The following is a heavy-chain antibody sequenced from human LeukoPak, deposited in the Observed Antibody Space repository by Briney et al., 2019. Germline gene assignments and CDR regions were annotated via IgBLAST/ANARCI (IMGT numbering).Heavy chain of an antibody. Sequence: GGSLRLSCAASGFTFSDYYMSWIRQAPGKGLEWVSYISSSSSYTNYADSVKGRFTISRDNAKNSLYLQMNSLRAEDTAVYYCASGIWFGDPKGLWGQGTMVTVSS. V-gene: IGHV3-11*06. D-gene: IGHD3-10*01. CDR1: GFTFSDYY. CDR2: ISSSSSYT. CDR3: ASGIWFGDPKGL. J-gene: IGHJ3*01.